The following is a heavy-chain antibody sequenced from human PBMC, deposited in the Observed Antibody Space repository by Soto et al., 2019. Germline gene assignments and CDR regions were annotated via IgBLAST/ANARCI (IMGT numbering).Heavy chain of an antibody. J-gene: IGHJ6*02. Sequence: KTSETLSLTCTVSGGSLTSSGYYWGWIRQPPGKGLDWIGTLYHSGSTYYNPSLKSRVTMSVDTSNNQFSLQLSSVTAADTAVYYCARHSYSQYYFASGLNGMDVWGQGTTVTVSS. CDR3: ARHSYSQYYFASGLNGMDV. V-gene: IGHV4-39*01. D-gene: IGHD3-10*01. CDR1: GGSLTSSGYY. CDR2: LYHSGST.